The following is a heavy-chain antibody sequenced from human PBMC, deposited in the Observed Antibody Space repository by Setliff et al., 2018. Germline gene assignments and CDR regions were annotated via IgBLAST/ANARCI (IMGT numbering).Heavy chain of an antibody. CDR3: ARDVFPYHYEGAFDI. V-gene: IGHV1-46*01. D-gene: IGHD3-22*01. Sequence: ASVKVSCKASGYTFTSHYMHWVRQAPGLGLEWMGTINPSSGRTSYAHKFRGRVTMTRDTSTSTVYMDMSSLRSEDTAVYYCARDVFPYHYEGAFDIWGQGTMVTVSS. CDR2: INPSSGRT. CDR1: GYTFTSHY. J-gene: IGHJ3*02.